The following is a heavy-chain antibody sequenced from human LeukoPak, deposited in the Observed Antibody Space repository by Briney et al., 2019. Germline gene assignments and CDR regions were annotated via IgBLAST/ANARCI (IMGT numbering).Heavy chain of an antibody. J-gene: IGHJ4*02. CDR1: GFTFSSYA. V-gene: IGHV3-23*01. Sequence: GGSLRLSCAASGFTFSSYAMSWVRQAPGKGLEWVSAISGSGGSTYYADSVKGRFTISRDNSKNTLYLQMNSLRSEDTAVYYCARGRGRYFDWLLDDYWGQGTLVTVSS. D-gene: IGHD3-9*01. CDR3: ARGRGRYFDWLLDDY. CDR2: ISGSGGST.